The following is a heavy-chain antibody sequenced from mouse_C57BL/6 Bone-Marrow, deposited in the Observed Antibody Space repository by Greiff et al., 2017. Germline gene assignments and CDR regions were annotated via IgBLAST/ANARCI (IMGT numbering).Heavy chain of an antibody. CDR1: GYTFTSYW. J-gene: IGHJ2*01. D-gene: IGHD1-1*01. CDR3: AREGSVVGEDFDY. V-gene: IGHV1-50*01. Sequence: QVQLQQPGAELVKPGASVKLSCKASGYTFTSYWMQWVKQRPGQGLAWIGEIDPSDSYTNYNQKFKGKATLTVDTSSSTAYMQLSSLTSEDSAVYYCAREGSVVGEDFDYWGQGTTLTVSS. CDR2: IDPSDSYT.